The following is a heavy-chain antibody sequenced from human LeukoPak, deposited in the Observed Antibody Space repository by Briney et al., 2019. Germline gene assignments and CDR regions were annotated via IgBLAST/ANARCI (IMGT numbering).Heavy chain of an antibody. CDR2: ISASGDTT. J-gene: IGHJ6*02. CDR1: GFTFSSYA. Sequence: GGSLRLSCAASGFTFSSYAMSWGRQAPGKGLEWGAAISASGDTTSYAASVTAWFTISRDNSKNTLYLKMTSLRAEDTAVYYCAKVGALDTDYYYYGMDVWGQGTTVTVSS. V-gene: IGHV3-23*01. CDR3: AKVGALDTDYYYYGMDV. D-gene: IGHD5-18*01.